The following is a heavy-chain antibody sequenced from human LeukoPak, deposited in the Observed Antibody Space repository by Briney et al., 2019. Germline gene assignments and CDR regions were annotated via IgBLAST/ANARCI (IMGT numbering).Heavy chain of an antibody. D-gene: IGHD2-2*02. CDR3: ARSAAIIPDY. CDR1: GGSISSSSYY. CDR2: IYYSGST. J-gene: IGHJ4*02. V-gene: IGHV4-61*01. Sequence: SETLSLTCTVSGGSISSSSYYWSWIRQPPGKGLEWIGYIYYSGSTNYNPSLKSRVTISVDTSKNQFSLKLSSVTAADTAVYYCARSAAIIPDYWGQGTLVTVSS.